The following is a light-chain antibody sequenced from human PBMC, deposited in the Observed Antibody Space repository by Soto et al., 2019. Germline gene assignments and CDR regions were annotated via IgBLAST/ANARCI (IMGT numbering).Light chain of an antibody. Sequence: DIQMTQSPSSLSASVGDRVTITCRASQSISSYLNWYQQKPGKAPKLLIYAASSLQSGVPSSFSGSGSGTDFTLTISSLQPEDFATYYSQQSYSTLLTFGGGTKVEIK. CDR3: QQSYSTLLT. V-gene: IGKV1-39*01. J-gene: IGKJ4*01. CDR1: QSISSY. CDR2: AAS.